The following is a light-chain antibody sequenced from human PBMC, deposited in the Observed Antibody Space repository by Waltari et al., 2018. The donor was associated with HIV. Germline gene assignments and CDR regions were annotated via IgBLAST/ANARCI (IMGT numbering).Light chain of an antibody. J-gene: IGLJ1*01. CDR2: DVN. CDR3: ASHSTYTLLYV. V-gene: IGLV2-14*03. CDR1: SSDLGHSHF. Sequence: QSALTQPASVSGSLGQSINISCSGLSSDLGHSHFVSWYQQHPDTVPRVIIYDVNNRPSGVSSRFSGSKSGATASLTISGLQAEDEAVYDCASHSTYTLLYVFGSGTELTVL.